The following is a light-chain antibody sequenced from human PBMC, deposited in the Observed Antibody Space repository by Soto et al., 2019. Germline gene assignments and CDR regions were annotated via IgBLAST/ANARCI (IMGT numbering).Light chain of an antibody. CDR2: DAS. V-gene: IGKV3-11*01. J-gene: IGKJ5*01. Sequence: EIVLTQSPATLSLSPGERATLSCRASQSVSSYLAWYQHKPGQAPRLLIYDASNSATGIPARFSGSGSGTDVTLTISSLDPEDFAVYYCQQRSNWITFGQGTQLEIK. CDR1: QSVSSY. CDR3: QQRSNWIT.